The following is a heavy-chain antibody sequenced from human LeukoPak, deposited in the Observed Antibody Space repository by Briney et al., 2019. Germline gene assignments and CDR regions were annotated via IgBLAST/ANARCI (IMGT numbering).Heavy chain of an antibody. CDR1: GGSISSGGYY. J-gene: IGHJ5*02. CDR3: ARVPDYGGNPWFDP. D-gene: IGHD4-17*01. Sequence: PSETLSLTCTVSGGSISSGGYYWSWIRQHPGKGPEWIGYIYYSGSTYYNPSLKSRVTISVDTSKNQFSLKLSSVTAADTAVYYCARVPDYGGNPWFDPWGQGTLVTVSS. V-gene: IGHV4-31*03. CDR2: IYYSGST.